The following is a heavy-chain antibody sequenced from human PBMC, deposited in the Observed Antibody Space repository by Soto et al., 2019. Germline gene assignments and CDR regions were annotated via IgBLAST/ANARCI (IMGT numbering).Heavy chain of an antibody. V-gene: IGHV4-59*01. D-gene: IGHD2-21*02. CDR1: GGSISSYY. CDR3: TRDGDGRMTTNPYYYYGMDV. J-gene: IGHJ6*02. Sequence: SETLSLTCTVSGGSISSYYWSWIRQPPGKGLEWIGYIYYSGSTNYNPSLKSRVTISVDTSKNQFSLKLSSVTAADTAVYYCTRDGDGRMTTNPYYYYGMDVWGPGITVTVSS. CDR2: IYYSGST.